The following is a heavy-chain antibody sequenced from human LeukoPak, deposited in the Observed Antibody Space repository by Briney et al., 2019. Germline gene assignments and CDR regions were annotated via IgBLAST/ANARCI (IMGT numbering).Heavy chain of an antibody. V-gene: IGHV4-39*01. CDR1: GGSVSSSSYY. CDR3: ARHRGDSSSWYLADY. D-gene: IGHD6-13*01. J-gene: IGHJ4*02. Sequence: SETLSLTCAVSGGSVSSSSYYWGWIPQPPGQGLEWIGTTHYSGSTYYNPSLKSRVSISVDTSKNQFSLKLNSVTAADTAVYYCARHRGDSSSWYLADYWGPGTLLTFSS. CDR2: THYSGST.